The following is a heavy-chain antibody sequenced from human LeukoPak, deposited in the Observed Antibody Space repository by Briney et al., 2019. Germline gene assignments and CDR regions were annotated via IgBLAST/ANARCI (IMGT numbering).Heavy chain of an antibody. CDR1: GYSISSNW. J-gene: IGHJ6*03. V-gene: IGHV4-4*02. CDR3: PRHNGYNSGYYYYYMDV. Sequence: SETLSLTCAVSGYSISSNWWSWVRQSPGKGLEWIGEIFHSGSTNYNLSLKSRITISVHQSKSQFSLKLSSVTAADTAVYYCPRHNGYNSGYYYYYMDVWGKGTTVPVSS. D-gene: IGHD5-24*01. CDR2: IFHSGST.